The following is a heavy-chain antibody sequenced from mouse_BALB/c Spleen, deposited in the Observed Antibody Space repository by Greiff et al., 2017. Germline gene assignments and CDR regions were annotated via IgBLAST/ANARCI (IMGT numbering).Heavy chain of an antibody. Sequence: QVQLKESGPGLVAPSQSLSITCTVSGFSLTSYGVHWVRQPPGKGLEWLGVIWAGGSTNYNSALMSRLSISKDNSKSQVFLKMNSLQTDDTAMYYCAREGMVTTRYYAMDYWGQGTSVTVSS. D-gene: IGHD2-2*01. CDR2: IWAGGST. J-gene: IGHJ4*01. CDR1: GFSLTSYG. V-gene: IGHV2-9*02. CDR3: AREGMVTTRYYAMDY.